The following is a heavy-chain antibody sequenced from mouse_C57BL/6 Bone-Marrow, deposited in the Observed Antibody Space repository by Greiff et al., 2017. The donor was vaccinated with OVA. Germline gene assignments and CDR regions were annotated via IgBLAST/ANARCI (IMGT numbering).Heavy chain of an antibody. CDR3: QYYGSIYVMDY. CDR2: INPSSGYT. J-gene: IGHJ4*01. Sequence: QVQLKQSGAELAKPGASVKLSCKASGYTFTSYWMHWVKQRPGQGLEWIGYINPSSGYTKYNQKFKDKATLTADKSSRTAYMQLSSLTYEDSAVYYCQYYGSIYVMDYWGQGTSVTVSS. CDR1: GYTFTSYW. V-gene: IGHV1-7*01. D-gene: IGHD1-1*01.